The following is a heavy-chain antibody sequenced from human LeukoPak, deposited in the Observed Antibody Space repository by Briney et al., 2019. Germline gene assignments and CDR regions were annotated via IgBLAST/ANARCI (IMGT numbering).Heavy chain of an antibody. CDR2: INSDGSNT. CDR3: ARVSGGFDY. Sequence: PGGSLSLSCAASGFTFSNYWMHWVRQAPGKGLVWVSRINSDGSNTIYAESVKGRFTISRDNAKNTLYLQMNSLRAEDTAVYYCARVSGGFDYWGQGTLVTVSS. CDR1: GFTFSNYW. V-gene: IGHV3-74*01. D-gene: IGHD4-23*01. J-gene: IGHJ4*02.